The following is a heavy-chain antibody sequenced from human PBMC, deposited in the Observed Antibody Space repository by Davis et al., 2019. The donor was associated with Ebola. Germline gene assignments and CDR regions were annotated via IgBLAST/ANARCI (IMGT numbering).Heavy chain of an antibody. Sequence: PGGSLRLSCAASGFTFSSYWMSWVRQAPGKGLEWVANIKQDGSNKYYADSVKGRFTISRDNSKNTLYLQMNSLRDEDTAVYYCARDRPGDSSGWYPFDYWGQGTLVTVSS. CDR1: GFTFSSYW. J-gene: IGHJ4*02. V-gene: IGHV3-7*01. CDR2: IKQDGSNK. D-gene: IGHD6-19*01. CDR3: ARDRPGDSSGWYPFDY.